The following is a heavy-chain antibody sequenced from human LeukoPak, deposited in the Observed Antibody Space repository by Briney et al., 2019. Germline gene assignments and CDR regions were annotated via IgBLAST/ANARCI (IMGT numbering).Heavy chain of an antibody. Sequence: GESLRLSCAVSGFTFSRFAMNWVRQAPGKGLEWVSIISNSGTITSYADSVKGRFTISRDNSKNTVYLQMNSLRAEDTALYYCATESFHYWGQGTLVAVSS. CDR3: ATESFHY. V-gene: IGHV3-23*01. CDR2: ISNSGTIT. D-gene: IGHD3-10*01. J-gene: IGHJ4*02. CDR1: GFTFSRFA.